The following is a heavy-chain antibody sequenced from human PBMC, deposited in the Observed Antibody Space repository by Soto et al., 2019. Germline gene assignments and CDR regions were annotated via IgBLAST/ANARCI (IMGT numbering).Heavy chain of an antibody. D-gene: IGHD2-15*01. CDR1: GYTFTRYT. CDR3: ARGIATGKLAP. Sequence: ASVKVSCKASGYTFTRYTMNWVRQAPGQRLEWMGWINPDNGNTKSSQKFQDRVIITRDTSESTAYMDLSSVRSEDTAVYYCARGIATGKLAPWGQGTLVTVSS. J-gene: IGHJ5*02. V-gene: IGHV1-3*01. CDR2: INPDNGNT.